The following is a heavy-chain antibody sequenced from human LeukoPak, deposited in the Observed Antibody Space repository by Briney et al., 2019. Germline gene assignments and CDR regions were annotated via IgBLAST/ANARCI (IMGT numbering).Heavy chain of an antibody. Sequence: PGGSLRLSCAASGFTLSSYGMSWVRQAPGKGLEWVSAISGSGGSTYYADSVKGRFTISRDNSKNTLYLQMNSLRAEDTAVYYCAKGAQLSRRGWFDPWGQGTLVTVSS. CDR3: AKGAQLSRRGWFDP. V-gene: IGHV3-23*01. CDR2: ISGSGGST. D-gene: IGHD1-1*01. J-gene: IGHJ5*02. CDR1: GFTLSSYG.